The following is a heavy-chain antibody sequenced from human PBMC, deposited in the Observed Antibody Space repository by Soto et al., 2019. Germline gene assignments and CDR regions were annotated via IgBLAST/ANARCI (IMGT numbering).Heavy chain of an antibody. CDR2: INPSGGST. J-gene: IGHJ4*02. CDR3: ARAQVWAMHDY. Sequence: GASVKVSCKASGYTFTSYRIHWVRQAPGQGLEWMGVINPSGGSTTYPQRFQGRVTMTGDTSTNTVYMELSSLRSEDTAVYYCARAQVWAMHDYWGQGTLVTVSS. V-gene: IGHV1-46*03. D-gene: IGHD7-27*01. CDR1: GYTFTSYR.